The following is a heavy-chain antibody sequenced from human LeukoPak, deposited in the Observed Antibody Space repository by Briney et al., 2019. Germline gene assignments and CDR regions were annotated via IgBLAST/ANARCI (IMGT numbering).Heavy chain of an antibody. J-gene: IGHJ4*02. CDR1: GGSISSSSYY. Sequence: PSETLSLTCTVSGGSISSSSYYWGWIRQPPGKGLEWIGSIYYSGSTYYNPSLKSRVTISVDTSKNQFSLKLSSVTAADTAVYYCARIFAAVASANLNFDYWGQGTLVTVSS. CDR2: IYYSGST. V-gene: IGHV4-39*07. D-gene: IGHD6-19*01. CDR3: ARIFAAVASANLNFDY.